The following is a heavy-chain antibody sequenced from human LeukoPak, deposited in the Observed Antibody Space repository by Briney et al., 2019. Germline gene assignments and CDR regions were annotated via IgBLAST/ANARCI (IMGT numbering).Heavy chain of an antibody. D-gene: IGHD3-22*01. CDR3: ARAKSYYYDSSGYYPYPYYFDY. CDR1: GYTFTSYG. V-gene: IGHV1-18*01. Sequence: ASQKVSCKASGYTFTSYGISCVRQAPVQGLEWMGWISAHNGNTNYAQKLQSRVTTTTDTSTSPAYMELRSLRSDDTAVYYCARAKSYYYDSSGYYPYPYYFDYWGQGTLVTVSS. J-gene: IGHJ4*02. CDR2: ISAHNGNT.